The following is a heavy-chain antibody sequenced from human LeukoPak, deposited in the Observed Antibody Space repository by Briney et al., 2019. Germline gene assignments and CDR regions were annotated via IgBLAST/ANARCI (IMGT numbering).Heavy chain of an antibody. CDR2: ISNDGIKK. J-gene: IGHJ4*02. CDR1: GFTLSSYG. V-gene: IGHV3-30*18. CDR3: AKDVGYYASASYYSD. Sequence: SGGSLRLSCAASGFTLSSYGMQWARQAPGKGVEGVAVISNDGIKKYYADSVKGRFTISRDNSNTTLYLQMNSLRVEDTAVYYCAKDVGYYASASYYSDWGQGTLVTVSS. D-gene: IGHD3-10*01.